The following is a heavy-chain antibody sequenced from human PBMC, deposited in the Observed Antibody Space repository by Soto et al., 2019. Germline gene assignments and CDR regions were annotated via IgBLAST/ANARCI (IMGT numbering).Heavy chain of an antibody. CDR1: GFTFSNAW. CDR2: IKSKGDGGTT. CDR3: TTAGDYAYYYYYGMDV. D-gene: IGHD4-17*01. Sequence: EVQLVEAGGGLVKPGGSLRLSCAASGFTFSNAWMNWVRQAPGKGLEWVGRIKSKGDGGTTEYAAPVKGRFTSSRDDSKNTLYLQMNSLKTEDTGVYYCTTAGDYAYYYYYGMDVWGQGTTVTVSS. J-gene: IGHJ6*02. V-gene: IGHV3-15*07.